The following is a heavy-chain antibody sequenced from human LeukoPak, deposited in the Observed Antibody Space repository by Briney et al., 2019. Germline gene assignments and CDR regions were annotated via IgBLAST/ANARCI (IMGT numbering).Heavy chain of an antibody. V-gene: IGHV3-9*01. J-gene: IGHJ3*02. CDR2: ISWNSGSI. CDR3: AKDVYRSGEYAFDI. CDR1: GFTFDDYA. D-gene: IGHD3-16*01. Sequence: GGSLRLSCTASGFTFDDYAMHWVRQAPGKGLEWVSGISWNSGSIGYADSVKGRFTISRDNAKNSLYLQMNSLRAEDTALYYCAKDVYRSGEYAFDIWSQGTMVTVSS.